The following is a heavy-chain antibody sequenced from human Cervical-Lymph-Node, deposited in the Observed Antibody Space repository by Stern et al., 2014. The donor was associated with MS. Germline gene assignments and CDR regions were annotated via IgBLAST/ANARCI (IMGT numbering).Heavy chain of an antibody. Sequence: VQLVQSGPEVKRPGESLKLSCQASGYTFTSYWIGWVRQMPGKGLEWIAIIFPGGFDIRNSPSFQGQLTISADKSSSSAYLQGKNMKATDTAIYYCARQRYFDYWGQGTLVTVSS. V-gene: IGHV5-51*01. J-gene: IGHJ4*02. CDR1: GYTFTSYW. CDR2: IFPGGFDI. CDR3: ARQRYFDY.